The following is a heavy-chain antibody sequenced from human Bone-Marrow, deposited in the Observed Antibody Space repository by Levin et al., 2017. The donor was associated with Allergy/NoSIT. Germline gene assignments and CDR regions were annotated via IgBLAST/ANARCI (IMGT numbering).Heavy chain of an antibody. Sequence: SETLSLTCTVSGGSISSYDWNWIRQPPGKGLEWIGHIQPNGNTKYNPSLNNRATISVDRSKNQFSLRVDSLTAADTAVYYCARDGGFGEQGYFGVDVWGQGTTVTVSS. CDR1: GGSISSYD. J-gene: IGHJ6*02. D-gene: IGHD3-10*01. CDR2: IQPNGNT. V-gene: IGHV4-59*01. CDR3: ARDGGFGEQGYFGVDV.